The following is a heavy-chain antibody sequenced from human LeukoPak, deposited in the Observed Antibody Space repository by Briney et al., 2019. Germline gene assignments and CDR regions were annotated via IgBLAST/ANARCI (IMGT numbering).Heavy chain of an antibody. Sequence: SETLSLTCSVSGGSISSHYWSWIRQPPGKGLEWIGYIYTSGSTNYNPSLKSRVTISVDTSKNQFSLKLSSVTAADTAVYYCARHVAAGYSHGHMSAFDIWGQGTMVTVSS. CDR1: GGSISSHY. V-gene: IGHV4-4*09. D-gene: IGHD5-18*01. J-gene: IGHJ3*02. CDR2: IYTSGST. CDR3: ARHVAAGYSHGHMSAFDI.